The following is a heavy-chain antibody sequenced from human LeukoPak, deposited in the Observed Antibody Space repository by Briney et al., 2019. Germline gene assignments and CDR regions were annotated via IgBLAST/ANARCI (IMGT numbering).Heavy chain of an antibody. Sequence: GGSLRLSCAASGFTFSSYAMSWVRQAPGKGLEWVSAISGSGGSTYYADSVKGRFTISRDNSKNTLYLQMNSLRAEDTAVYYCAKDVFGYSSGGYYYESEDYWGQGTLVTVSS. D-gene: IGHD3-22*01. CDR3: AKDVFGYSSGGYYYESEDY. V-gene: IGHV3-23*01. J-gene: IGHJ4*02. CDR2: ISGSGGST. CDR1: GFTFSSYA.